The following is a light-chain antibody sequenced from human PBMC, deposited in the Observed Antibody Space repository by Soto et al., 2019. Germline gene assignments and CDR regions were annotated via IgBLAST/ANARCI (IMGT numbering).Light chain of an antibody. CDR1: QSIDSW. J-gene: IGKJ1*01. CDR3: QQYNSYSSGT. V-gene: IGKV1-5*03. Sequence: DIQMTQSPSTLSASVGDRVTITCRASQSIDSWLAWYQQKPGKAPNLLIYKASSLESGVPSRFSGSGSGTKFTLTISSLQPDDFATYYCQQYNSYSSGTFGQGTKGDIK. CDR2: KAS.